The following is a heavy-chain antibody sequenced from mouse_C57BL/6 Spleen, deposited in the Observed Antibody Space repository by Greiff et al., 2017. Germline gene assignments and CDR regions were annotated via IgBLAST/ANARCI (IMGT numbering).Heavy chain of an antibody. CDR3: ARRGYDYDDYAMDY. D-gene: IGHD2-4*01. Sequence: QVQLQQPGAELVMPGASVKLSCKASDYTFTSYWMHWVKQRPGQGLEWIGEIDPSDSYTNYNQKFKGKSTLTVDKSSSPAYMQLSSLTSEDSAVYYCARRGYDYDDYAMDYWGQGTSVTVSS. CDR1: DYTFTSYW. CDR2: IDPSDSYT. V-gene: IGHV1-69*01. J-gene: IGHJ4*01.